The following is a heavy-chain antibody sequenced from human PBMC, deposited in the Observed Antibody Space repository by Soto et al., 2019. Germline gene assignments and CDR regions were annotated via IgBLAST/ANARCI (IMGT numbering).Heavy chain of an antibody. V-gene: IGHV4-31*03. CDR2: TSNSGST. CDR3: ARGGGSTKVDY. D-gene: IGHD2-2*01. J-gene: IGHJ4*02. Sequence: QVQLQESGPGLVKPSQTLSLTCTVSGGSITSSGYYWSWIRQHPGEGLEWIGFTSNSGSTSYIPSLNSRVTISVDTSSNQFSLNLKSVTAADTAVYYCARGGGSTKVDYWGQGTLVTVSP. CDR1: GGSITSSGYY.